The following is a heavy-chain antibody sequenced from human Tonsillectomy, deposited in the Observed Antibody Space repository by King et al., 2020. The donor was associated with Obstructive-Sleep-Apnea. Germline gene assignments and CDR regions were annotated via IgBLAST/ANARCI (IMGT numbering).Heavy chain of an antibody. CDR2: YSGGGGST. J-gene: IGHJ4*02. CDR3: ARERQLHDY. V-gene: IGHV3-23*04. D-gene: IGHD5-18*01. CDR1: GLTFGSYA. Sequence: VQLVESGGGLVQPGGSLRLSCAASGLTFGSYAMSGLRQAPGKGRGWGSAYSGGGGSTYYADSVKGRFTISRDNSKNTLYLQMNSLSAEDTAVYYCARERQLHDYWGQGTLVTVSS.